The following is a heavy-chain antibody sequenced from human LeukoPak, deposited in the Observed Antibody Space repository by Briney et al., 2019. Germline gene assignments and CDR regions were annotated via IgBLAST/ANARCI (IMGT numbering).Heavy chain of an antibody. CDR1: GESFSGYY. D-gene: IGHD3-3*01. J-gene: IGHJ4*02. V-gene: IGHV4-34*01. CDR3: ARHPSYDFWSGYRA. Sequence: SETLSLTCAVYGESFSGYYWSWIRQPPGKGLEWIGEINHSGSTNYNPSLKSRVTISVDTSKNQFSLKLSSVTAADTAVYYCARHPSYDFWSGYRAWGQGTLVTVSS. CDR2: INHSGST.